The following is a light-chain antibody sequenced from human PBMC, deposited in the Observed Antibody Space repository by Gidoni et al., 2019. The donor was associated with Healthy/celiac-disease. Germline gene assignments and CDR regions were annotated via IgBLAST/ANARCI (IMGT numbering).Light chain of an antibody. Sequence: EIVLTQSPGTLSLSPGERATLSCRASQSVSSSYLAWYQQKPGQAPRLLIYGASSRATGIPDRFSGIGSGTDFTLTISRLEPEDFAVYYWQQYGSSPPITFGQGTRLEIK. V-gene: IGKV3-20*01. CDR2: GAS. CDR1: QSVSSSY. J-gene: IGKJ5*01. CDR3: QQYGSSPPIT.